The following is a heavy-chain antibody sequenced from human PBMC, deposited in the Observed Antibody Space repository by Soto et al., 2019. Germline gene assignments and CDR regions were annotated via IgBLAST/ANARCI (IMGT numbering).Heavy chain of an antibody. Sequence: QVQLVQSGAEVKKPGSSVKVSCKASGGTFSSYTISWVRQAPGQGLEWMGRIIPILGIGNYAQKFQGRVTITADKSTSTAYMELSSLRSEDTAVYYCARESGSAAGTFYYYYYMDVWGKGTTVTVSS. CDR1: GGTFSSYT. CDR3: ARESGSAAGTFYYYYYMDV. V-gene: IGHV1-69*08. CDR2: IIPILGIG. D-gene: IGHD6-13*01. J-gene: IGHJ6*03.